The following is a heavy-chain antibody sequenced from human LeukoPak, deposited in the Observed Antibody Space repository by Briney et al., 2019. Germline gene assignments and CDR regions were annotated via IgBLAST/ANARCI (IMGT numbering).Heavy chain of an antibody. CDR3: ARTVAGTDWLDP. Sequence: SETLSLTCTVSGDPINSYHWAWIRQPPGKGLEWIGSIYYSGSTYYNPSLKSRVTISVDTSKNQFSLNLTSVTAADTAVYYCARTVAGTDWLDPWGRGTLVTVSS. D-gene: IGHD6-19*01. CDR1: GDPINSYH. J-gene: IGHJ5*02. CDR2: IYYSGST. V-gene: IGHV4-39*01.